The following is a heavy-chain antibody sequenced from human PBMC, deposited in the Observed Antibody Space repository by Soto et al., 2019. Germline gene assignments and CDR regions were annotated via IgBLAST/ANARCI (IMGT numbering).Heavy chain of an antibody. CDR1: GFTFSTYW. CDR3: ARVPRNGDYLDY. D-gene: IGHD4-17*01. J-gene: IGHJ4*02. CDR2: IKQDGSEE. V-gene: IGHV3-7*03. Sequence: EVQLVESGGGLVQPGGSLRLSCAASGFTFSTYWMTWVRQAPGKGLEWVANIKQDGSEEYYVDSVKGRLTISRDNAKNSLYLQMRSVRAEDTAVYCCARVPRNGDYLDYWGQGTLVTVSS.